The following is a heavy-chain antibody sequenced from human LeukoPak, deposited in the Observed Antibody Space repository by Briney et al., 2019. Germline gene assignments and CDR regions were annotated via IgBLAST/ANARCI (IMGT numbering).Heavy chain of an antibody. CDR2: IYSSGGT. CDR3: ARRGGVGLRLYYFDY. D-gene: IGHD3-16*01. Sequence: SETLSLTCTVSGGSISSSSYYWGWIRQPPGKGLDWIGHIYSSGGTYYNPSLKSRVTISVDTSKNQFSLKLSSVTAADTAVYYCARRGGVGLRLYYFDYWGQGTLVTVSS. CDR1: GGSISSSSYY. J-gene: IGHJ4*02. V-gene: IGHV4-39*07.